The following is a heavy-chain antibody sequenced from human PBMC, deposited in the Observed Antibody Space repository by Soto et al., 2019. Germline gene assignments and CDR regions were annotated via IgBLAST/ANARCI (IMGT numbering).Heavy chain of an antibody. V-gene: IGHV4-31*03. J-gene: IGHJ4*02. CDR3: ARSYQSTVTNFDY. Sequence: QVQLQESGPGLVKPSQTLSLTCTVSGGSISSGGYYWSWIRQLPGKCLEWIWYIYYSGSTYYNTTHKSRVTISLDTSKNQFSMKLSSVTAADTAVYYCARSYQSTVTNFDYWGQGTLVTVSS. D-gene: IGHD4-17*01. CDR1: GGSISSGGYY. CDR2: IYYSGST.